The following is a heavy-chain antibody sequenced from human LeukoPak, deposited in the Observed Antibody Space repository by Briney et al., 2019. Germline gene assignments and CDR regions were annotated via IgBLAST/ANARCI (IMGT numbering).Heavy chain of an antibody. CDR1: GFTFSSYG. Sequence: RRSLRLSCAASGFTFSSYGMHWVRQAPGKGLEWVAVISYDGSNKYYADSVKGRFTISRGNSKNTLYLQMNSLRAEDAAVYYCAKHGGESYFFDYWGQGTLVTVSS. V-gene: IGHV3-30*18. CDR2: ISYDGSNK. CDR3: AKHGGESYFFDY. D-gene: IGHD1-26*01. J-gene: IGHJ4*02.